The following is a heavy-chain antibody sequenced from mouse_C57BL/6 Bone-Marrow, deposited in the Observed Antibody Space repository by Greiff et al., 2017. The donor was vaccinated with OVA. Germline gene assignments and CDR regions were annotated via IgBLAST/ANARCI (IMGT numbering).Heavy chain of an antibody. CDR3: ASVGHYYGSGYVFDY. V-gene: IGHV1-82*01. Sequence: VQLQESGPELVRPGASVKISCKASGYAFSSSWMNWVKQRPGQGLEWIGRIYPGDGDTNYNGKFKGKATLTADKSSSTAYMQLSSLTSEDSAVYFWASVGHYYGSGYVFDYWGQGTTLTVSS. J-gene: IGHJ2*01. D-gene: IGHD1-1*01. CDR1: GYAFSSSW. CDR2: IYPGDGDT.